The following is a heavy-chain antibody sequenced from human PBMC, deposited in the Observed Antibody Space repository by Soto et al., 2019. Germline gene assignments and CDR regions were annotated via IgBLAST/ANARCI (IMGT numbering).Heavy chain of an antibody. J-gene: IGHJ4*02. CDR3: AKASTWYPYFDY. CDR1: GFTFSSNA. V-gene: IGHV3-23*01. CDR2: ISSSGGST. D-gene: IGHD6-13*01. Sequence: EVQLLESGGGLVQPGGSLRLSCAASGFTFSSNAMNWVRQAPGKGLEWVSAISSSGGSTYYADSVKGRFTISRDNSKNTLYLQMNTLTAEDTAVYYCAKASTWYPYFDYWGQGTLVTVSS.